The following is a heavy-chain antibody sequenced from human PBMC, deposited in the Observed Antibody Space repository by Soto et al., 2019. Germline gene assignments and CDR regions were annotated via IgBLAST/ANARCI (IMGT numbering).Heavy chain of an antibody. CDR3: ARERIATSGTRYYYYGVDV. Sequence: SETLSLTCVVSGGSISTYDWWTWVRQPPGEGLEWIGYVISCGRTNYNPSLMSRGTISVDTSKNQFSLKLTSLTPADTAVMYFARERIATSGTRYYYYGVDVWGQGTTVTVSS. J-gene: IGHJ6*02. CDR1: GGSISTYD. CDR2: VISCGRT. D-gene: IGHD6-13*01. V-gene: IGHV4-4*02.